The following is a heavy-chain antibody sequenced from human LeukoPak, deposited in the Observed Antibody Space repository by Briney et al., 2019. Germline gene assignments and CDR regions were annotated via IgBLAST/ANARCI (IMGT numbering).Heavy chain of an antibody. CDR3: AKEVHYYDSSDYFPLGY. V-gene: IGHV1-2*02. CDR1: GYTFTGYY. J-gene: IGHJ4*02. Sequence: ASVKVSCQASGYTFTGYYMHWVGQAPGQGLEWMGWINPNSGGTNYVQKFQGSVTMTRGTSISTAYMELSRLTSDNTAVYYCAKEVHYYDSSDYFPLGYWGQGTLITVSS. CDR2: INPNSGGT. D-gene: IGHD3-22*01.